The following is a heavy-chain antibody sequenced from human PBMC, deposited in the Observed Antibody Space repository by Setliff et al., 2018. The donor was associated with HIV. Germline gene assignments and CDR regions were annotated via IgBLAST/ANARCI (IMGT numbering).Heavy chain of an antibody. CDR2: ISWNSGSI. CDR3: AKGFSSSWLYYFDY. D-gene: IGHD6-13*01. CDR1: GFIFDDYA. V-gene: IGHV3-9*01. Sequence: SGGSLRLSCAASGFIFDDYAMHWVRQAPGKGLEWVSGISWNSGSIGYADSVKGRFTLSRDNAKNSLYLQVNSLRDDDTALYYCAKGFSSSWLYYFDYWGQGTLVTVSS. J-gene: IGHJ4*02.